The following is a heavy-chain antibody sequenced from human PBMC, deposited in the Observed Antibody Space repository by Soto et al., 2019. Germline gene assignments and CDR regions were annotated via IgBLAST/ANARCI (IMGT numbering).Heavy chain of an antibody. CDR2: MNPNSGNT. V-gene: IGHV1-8*01. D-gene: IGHD3-3*01. Sequence: ASVKVSCKASGYTFTSYDINWVRQATGQGLEWMGWMNPNSGNTGYAQKFQGRVTMTRNTPISTAYMELSSLRSEDTAVYYCARGVSLRLRFLEWLPDGRIYYYMDVWGKGTTVTVSS. J-gene: IGHJ6*03. CDR3: ARGVSLRLRFLEWLPDGRIYYYMDV. CDR1: GYTFTSYD.